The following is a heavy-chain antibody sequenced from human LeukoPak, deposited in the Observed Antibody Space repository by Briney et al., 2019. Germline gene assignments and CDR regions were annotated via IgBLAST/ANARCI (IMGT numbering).Heavy chain of an antibody. Sequence: GGSLRLSCAASGFTFTNYVMTWVRQAPGKGLEWVSGISVSGSNTYYADSVKGRFTISRDNSKDTLSLQMNSLRVEDSAIYYCASRKEYTVSSVYYWGRGILVTVSS. CDR3: ASRKEYTVSSVYY. CDR2: ISVSGSNT. J-gene: IGHJ4*02. V-gene: IGHV3-23*01. D-gene: IGHD5/OR15-5a*01. CDR1: GFTFTNYV.